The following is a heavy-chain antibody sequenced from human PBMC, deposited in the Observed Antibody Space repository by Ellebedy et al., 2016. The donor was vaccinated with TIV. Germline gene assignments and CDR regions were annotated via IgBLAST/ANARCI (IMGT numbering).Heavy chain of an antibody. CDR2: TYHTGIT. CDR3: AREGYTEMATLNLDY. V-gene: IGHV4-39*02. J-gene: IGHJ4*02. D-gene: IGHD5-24*01. CDR1: GSLIRWSRCY. Sequence: GSLRLSCSVSGSLIRWSRCYCGWTLHPPRLGQFRLGLTYHTGITDYNPSLMSRVSIPEETSKNQFSLRLSSVTAADTAVYYCAREGYTEMATLNLDYWGQGTLVTVSS.